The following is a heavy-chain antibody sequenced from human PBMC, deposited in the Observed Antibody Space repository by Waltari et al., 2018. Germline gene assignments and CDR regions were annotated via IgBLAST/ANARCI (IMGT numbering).Heavy chain of an antibody. CDR2: ISSSSSYI. V-gene: IGHV3-21*01. D-gene: IGHD3-10*01. CDR1: GFTFSSYS. J-gene: IGHJ6*03. CDR3: ARDRGTAYYYYYMDV. Sequence: EVQLVESGGGLVKPGGSLRLSCAASGFTFSSYSMNWVRQAPGKGLEWVLSISSSSSYIYYADSVKGRFTISRDNAKNSLYLQMNSLRAEDTAVYYCARDRGTAYYYYYMDVWGKGTTVTVSS.